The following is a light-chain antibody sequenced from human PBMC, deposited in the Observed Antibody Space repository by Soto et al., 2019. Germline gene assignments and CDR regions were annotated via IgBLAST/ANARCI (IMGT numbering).Light chain of an antibody. CDR2: SHN. Sequence: QSVLTQAPSASGTPGQRVTISCSGSSSNIGNNYVSWYQLLPGTAPKLLIYSHNQRPSGVPDRFSGSKSGTSASLAINGLRSEDEADYYCAVWDDSLGGSYIFGTGTKVTVL. CDR1: SSNIGNNY. J-gene: IGLJ1*01. V-gene: IGLV1-47*02. CDR3: AVWDDSLGGSYI.